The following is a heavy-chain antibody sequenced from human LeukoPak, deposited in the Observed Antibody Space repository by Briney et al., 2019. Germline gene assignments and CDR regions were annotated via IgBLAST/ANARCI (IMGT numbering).Heavy chain of an antibody. CDR2: IYHSGST. J-gene: IGHJ4*02. CDR1: GGSISSSNW. D-gene: IGHD5-18*01. CDR3: ARGGYSYGYSLDY. Sequence: SETLSLTCAVSGGSISSSNWWSWVRQPPGKGLEWIGEIYHSGSTNYNPSLKSRVTISVDKSKNQFSLKLSSVTAADTAVYYCARGGYSYGYSLDYWGQGTLVTVSS. V-gene: IGHV4-4*02.